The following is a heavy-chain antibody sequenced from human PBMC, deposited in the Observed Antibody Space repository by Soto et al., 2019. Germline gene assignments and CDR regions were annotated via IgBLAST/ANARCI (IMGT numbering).Heavy chain of an antibody. D-gene: IGHD2-15*01. CDR2: IRSKTNNYAT. Sequence: EVQLVESGGGLVQPGGSLKLSCAASGFTFSDAAIHWVRQASGKGLEWLGRIRSKTNNYATTYAASLKGRVTIFRDDSRNTAYLQMSSLKTEDTAVYYCTRHQATGGSDSDPPFDCWGQGTVVTVSS. CDR3: TRHQATGGSDSDPPFDC. J-gene: IGHJ4*02. CDR1: GFTFSDAA. V-gene: IGHV3-73*02.